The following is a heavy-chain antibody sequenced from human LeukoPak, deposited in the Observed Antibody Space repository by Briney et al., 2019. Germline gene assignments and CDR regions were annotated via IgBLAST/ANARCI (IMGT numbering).Heavy chain of an antibody. D-gene: IGHD4-17*01. V-gene: IGHV3-23*01. J-gene: IGHJ4*02. CDR2: IIASGGTT. Sequence: GGSLRLSCAASGFPFSSYAMSWFRQTPGKGLEWVSSIIASGGTTYYADSVKGRFTISRDNSKNTLYLQMNSLRAEDTAVYYCASSTVTTRGNYWGQGTLVTVSS. CDR3: ASSTVTTRGNY. CDR1: GFPFSSYA.